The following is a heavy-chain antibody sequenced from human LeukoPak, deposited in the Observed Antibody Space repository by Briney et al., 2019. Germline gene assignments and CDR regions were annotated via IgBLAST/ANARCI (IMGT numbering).Heavy chain of an antibody. CDR3: ARTLGSGWFGELPGMDV. Sequence: GGSLRLSCAAYGFTFSSYDMSWARQAPGKGLEWVSAISGSGGSTYYADSVKGRFTISRDNSKNTQYLQMNSLRAEDTAVYYCARTLGSGWFGELPGMDVWGKGTTLTVSS. CDR1: GFTFSSYD. J-gene: IGHJ6*04. D-gene: IGHD3-10*01. V-gene: IGHV3-23*01. CDR2: ISGSGGST.